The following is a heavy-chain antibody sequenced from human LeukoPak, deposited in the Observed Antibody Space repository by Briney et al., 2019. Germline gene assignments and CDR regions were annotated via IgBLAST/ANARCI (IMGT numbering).Heavy chain of an antibody. Sequence: TSETLSLTCTVSGGSINSYYWSWIRQPPGKGLEWVGHIYYSGSTNYNPSLKSRVTISVDTSKNQFSLSLSSVTAADTAVYYCARDHDREGYCFDYWGQGTLVTVSS. CDR3: ARDHDREGYCFDY. J-gene: IGHJ4*02. D-gene: IGHD6-13*01. CDR1: GGSINSYY. V-gene: IGHV4-59*12. CDR2: IYYSGST.